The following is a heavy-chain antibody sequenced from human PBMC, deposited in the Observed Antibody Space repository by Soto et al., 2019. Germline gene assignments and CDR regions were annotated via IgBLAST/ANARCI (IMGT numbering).Heavy chain of an antibody. J-gene: IGHJ6*02. V-gene: IGHV6-1*01. CDR1: GDSVSSNSAA. Sequence: PSQTLSLTCAISGDSVSSNSAAWNWLRQTPSRGLEWLGRTYYRSKWYNEYAVSVKSRITFNPDTSKNQVALQLNSVSPEDTAIYYCVREPNYYGMDVWGQGTTVTVSS. CDR2: TYYRSKWYN. CDR3: VREPNYYGMDV.